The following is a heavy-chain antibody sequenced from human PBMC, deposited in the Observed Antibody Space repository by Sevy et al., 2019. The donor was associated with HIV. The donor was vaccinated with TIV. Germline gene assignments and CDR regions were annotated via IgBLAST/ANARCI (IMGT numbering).Heavy chain of an antibody. D-gene: IGHD1-20*01. V-gene: IGHV3-7*03. Sequence: GGSLRLSCASSGFTFSSYWMSWVRQAPGKGLEWVANIKQDGSEKYYVDSVKGRFTISRDNAKNSLYLQMNSLRAEDTAVYYCARLGGITGNYFDYWGQGTLVTVSS. J-gene: IGHJ4*02. CDR3: ARLGGITGNYFDY. CDR1: GFTFSSYW. CDR2: IKQDGSEK.